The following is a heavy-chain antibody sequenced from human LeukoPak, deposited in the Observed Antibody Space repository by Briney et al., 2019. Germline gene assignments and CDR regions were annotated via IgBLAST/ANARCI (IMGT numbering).Heavy chain of an antibody. V-gene: IGHV3-11*01. CDR1: GFTFSDYY. CDR3: AGISRYWNDP. J-gene: IGHJ5*02. CDR2: MSSSGNII. Sequence: PGGSLRLSCAASGFTFSDYYMSWIRQAPGKGLEWVSHMSSSGNIIYYADSVKGRITISRDNAKNSLYLQMNSLRVEDTAVYYCAGISRYWNDPWGQGTLVTVSS.